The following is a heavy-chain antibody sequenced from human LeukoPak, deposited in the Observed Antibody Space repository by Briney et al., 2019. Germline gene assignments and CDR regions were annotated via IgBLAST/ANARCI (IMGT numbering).Heavy chain of an antibody. CDR1: GFTFSSYS. V-gene: IGHV3-21*01. CDR3: ARDTMVRGVKMGY. Sequence: GGSLRLSCAASGFTFSSYSMNWVRQAPGKGLEWVSSISSSSSYIYYADSVKGRFTTSRDNAKNSLYLQMNSLRAEDTAVYYCARDTMVRGVKMGYWGQGTLVTVSS. D-gene: IGHD3-10*01. CDR2: ISSSSSYI. J-gene: IGHJ4*02.